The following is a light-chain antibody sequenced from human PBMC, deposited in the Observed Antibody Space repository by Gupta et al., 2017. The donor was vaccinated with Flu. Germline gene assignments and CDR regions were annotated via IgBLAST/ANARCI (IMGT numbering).Light chain of an antibody. V-gene: IGKV3-11*01. CDR1: QSVGSY. J-gene: IGKJ4*01. CDR2: DAS. Sequence: IVLTQSPATLSLSPGERATLSCRASQSVGSYIAWYQQKPGQAPGLLIYDASNRATGIQARFSGSGDETDFTLTISSRDPEDSAVYYCQQRSNWPPSLSVGRGTKVEIK. CDR3: QQRSNWPPSLS.